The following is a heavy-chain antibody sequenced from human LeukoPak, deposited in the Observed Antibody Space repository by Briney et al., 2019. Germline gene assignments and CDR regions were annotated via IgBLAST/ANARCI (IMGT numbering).Heavy chain of an antibody. CDR1: GFTVSNNY. Sequence: PGGSLRLSCAASGFTVSNNYMSWVRQAPGKGLEWVSVIYSGGNTYYIDSVKGRFTISRDNSKNTVYLQMNSLRVEDTAVYYCVRDSSKFGLWGQGTLVTVSS. D-gene: IGHD3-10*01. J-gene: IGHJ4*02. CDR3: VRDSSKFGL. V-gene: IGHV3-53*01. CDR2: IYSGGNT.